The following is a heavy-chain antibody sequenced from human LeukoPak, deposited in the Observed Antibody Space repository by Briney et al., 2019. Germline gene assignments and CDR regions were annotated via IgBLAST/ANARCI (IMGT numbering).Heavy chain of an antibody. CDR2: IWYDGSNK. CDR1: GFTFSSYG. J-gene: IGHJ3*02. CDR3: ARAASFTNAFDI. D-gene: IGHD2-2*01. V-gene: IGHV3-33*01. Sequence: GRSLRLSCAASGFTFSSYGMHWVRQAPGKGLEWVAVIWYDGSNKYYADSVKGRFTISRDNSKNTLYLQMNSLRAEDTAVYYCARAASFTNAFDIWGQGTMVTVSS.